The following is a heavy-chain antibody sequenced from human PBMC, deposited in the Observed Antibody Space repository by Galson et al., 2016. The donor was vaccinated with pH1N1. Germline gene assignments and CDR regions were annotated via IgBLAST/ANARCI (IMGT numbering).Heavy chain of an antibody. CDR1: NHTFTAYS. CDR3: ARHRSGWSGALTYWHFDL. Sequence: SVKVSCKASNHTFTAYSISWVRQAPGQGLEWMAWISAYNGDTKYAEKFQGRVTMTTDTSANTAYMELRSLRSDDTAVYYCARHRSGWSGALTYWHFDLWGRGTLVTVSS. D-gene: IGHD6-19*01. J-gene: IGHJ2*01. V-gene: IGHV1-18*01. CDR2: ISAYNGDT.